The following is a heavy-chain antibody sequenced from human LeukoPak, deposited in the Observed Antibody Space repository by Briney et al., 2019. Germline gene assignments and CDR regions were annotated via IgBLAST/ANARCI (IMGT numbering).Heavy chain of an antibody. CDR1: GGSFSDYY. V-gene: IGHV4-34*01. CDR2: INHSGST. Sequence: PSETLSLTCAVYGGSFSDYYWSWIRQPPGKGLEWIGEINHSGSTNYNPSLKSRVTISVDTSKNQFSLKLSSVTAADTAVYYCARHFAFPLITMVRGPYYFDYWGQGTLVTVSS. D-gene: IGHD3-10*01. J-gene: IGHJ4*02. CDR3: ARHFAFPLITMVRGPYYFDY.